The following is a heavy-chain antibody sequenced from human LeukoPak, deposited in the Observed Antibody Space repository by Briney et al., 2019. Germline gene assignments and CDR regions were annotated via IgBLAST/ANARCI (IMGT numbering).Heavy chain of an antibody. V-gene: IGHV3-23*01. CDR1: GFTFSDHA. D-gene: IGHD3-22*01. CDR3: ARDAWGYYDSSGYSFGSQYYMDD. J-gene: IGHJ6*03. CDR2: ISGGGHST. Sequence: GGSLRLSCAASGFTFSDHAMTWVRQAPGKGLEWVSAISGGGHSTYYADSVRGRFTISRDNSKNTLSLQMNSLTAEDTAFYFCARDAWGYYDSSGYSFGSQYYMDDWGRGTTVTVSS.